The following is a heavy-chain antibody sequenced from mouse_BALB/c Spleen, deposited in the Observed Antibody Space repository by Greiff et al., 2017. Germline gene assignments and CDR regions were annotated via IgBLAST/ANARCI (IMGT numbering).Heavy chain of an antibody. CDR2: INPSTGYT. D-gene: IGHD1-1*01. J-gene: IGHJ3*01. CDR3: ARTYGSSFAY. V-gene: IGHV1-7*01. CDR1: GYTFTSYW. Sequence: VQLQQSGAELAKPGASVKMSCKASGYTFTSYWMHWVKQRPGQGLEWIGYINPSTGYTEYNQKFKDKATLTADKSSSTAYMQLSSLTSEDSAVYYCARTYGSSFAYWGQGTLDTVSA.